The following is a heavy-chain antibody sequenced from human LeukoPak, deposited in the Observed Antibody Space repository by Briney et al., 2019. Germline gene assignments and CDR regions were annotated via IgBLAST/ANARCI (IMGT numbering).Heavy chain of an antibody. CDR2: ISSSSSYI. D-gene: IGHD6-6*01. Sequence: GGSLRLSCAASGFTFSSYSMNWVRQAPGKGLEWVSSISSSSSYIYYADSVKGRFTISRDNAKNSLYLQMNSLRAEDTAVYYCARGIAARQDYYYYYMDVWGKGTTVTVSS. V-gene: IGHV3-21*01. CDR3: ARGIAARQDYYYYYMDV. CDR1: GFTFSSYS. J-gene: IGHJ6*03.